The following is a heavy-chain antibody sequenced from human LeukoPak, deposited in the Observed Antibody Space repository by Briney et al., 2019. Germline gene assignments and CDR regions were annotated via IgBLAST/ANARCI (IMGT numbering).Heavy chain of an antibody. CDR3: ARAYCSSTSCYTSTGY. D-gene: IGHD2-2*02. J-gene: IGHJ4*02. Sequence: ASVKVSCKASGYTFTSYDINWVRQATGQGLEWMGWMNPNSGNTGYAQKFQGRVTMTRNTSISTAYMELSSLRSEDTAVYYCARAYCSSTSCYTSTGYWGQGTLVTVSS. CDR1: GYTFTSYD. CDR2: MNPNSGNT. V-gene: IGHV1-8*01.